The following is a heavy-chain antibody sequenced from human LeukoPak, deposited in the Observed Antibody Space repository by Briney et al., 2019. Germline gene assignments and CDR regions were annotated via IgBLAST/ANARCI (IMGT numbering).Heavy chain of an antibody. CDR1: GGSITNYY. Sequence: PSETLSLTCSVSGGSITNYYWGWIRQPPGKGLEWIGYIYYSGSTNYNPSLKSRVTISVDTSKNQFSLKLSSVTAADTAVYYCARDQGDWRLGELSSWFDPWGQGTLVTVSS. D-gene: IGHD3-16*02. J-gene: IGHJ5*02. CDR3: ARDQGDWRLGELSSWFDP. V-gene: IGHV4-59*01. CDR2: IYYSGST.